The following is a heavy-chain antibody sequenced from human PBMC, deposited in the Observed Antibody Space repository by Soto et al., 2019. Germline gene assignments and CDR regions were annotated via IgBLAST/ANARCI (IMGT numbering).Heavy chain of an antibody. D-gene: IGHD6-19*01. Sequence: EVQLLESGGGLVQPGGSLRLSCAASGFTFSSYAMSWVRQAPGKGLEWVSAISGSGGSTYYADSVKGRFTISRDNSKNTLYLQMNSLRAEDTAVYYCAKDREAVAGRDYYYMDVWGKGTTVTVAS. CDR3: AKDREAVAGRDYYYMDV. V-gene: IGHV3-23*01. J-gene: IGHJ6*03. CDR1: GFTFSSYA. CDR2: ISGSGGST.